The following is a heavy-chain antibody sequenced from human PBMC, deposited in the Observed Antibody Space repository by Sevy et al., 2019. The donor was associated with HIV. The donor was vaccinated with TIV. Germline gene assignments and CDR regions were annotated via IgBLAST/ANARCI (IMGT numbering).Heavy chain of an antibody. V-gene: IGHV3-23*01. J-gene: IGHJ4*02. CDR2: ISGSGGST. CDR1: GFTFSSYA. Sequence: GGSLRLSCAASGFTFSSYAMSWVRQAPGKGLEWVSAISGSGGSTYYADSGKGRFTISRDNSKNALYLQMNSLRAEDTAVYYCAKDQLPNTAQPEVAGYWGQGTLVTVSS. CDR3: AKDQLPNTAQPEVAGY. D-gene: IGHD6-19*01.